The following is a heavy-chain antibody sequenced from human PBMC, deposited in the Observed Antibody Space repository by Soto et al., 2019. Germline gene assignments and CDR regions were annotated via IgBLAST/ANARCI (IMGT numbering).Heavy chain of an antibody. Sequence: ASVKVSCKASGYTFTSYDINWVRQATGQGLEWMGWMNPNSGNTGYAQKFQGRVTMTTNTSMSTAYMELRSLRSDDTAVYYCARDQYSSGQCDYWGQGTLVTVSS. V-gene: IGHV1-8*01. CDR1: GYTFTSYD. CDR2: MNPNSGNT. J-gene: IGHJ4*02. CDR3: ARDQYSSGQCDY. D-gene: IGHD6-19*01.